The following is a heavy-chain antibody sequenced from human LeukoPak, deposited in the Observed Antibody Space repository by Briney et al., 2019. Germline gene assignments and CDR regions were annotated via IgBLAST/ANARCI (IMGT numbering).Heavy chain of an antibody. J-gene: IGHJ4*02. CDR1: GFTFSSYW. Sequence: PGGSLRLSCAASGFTFSSYWMHWVRQAPGKGVEWVSRINSDGGSTTYADSVKGRFTISRDNAKKTMYLQMSSLRADDSAVYYCGRGGLTGQMAAFDYWGQGALVTVST. V-gene: IGHV3-74*01. CDR2: INSDGGST. CDR3: GRGGLTGQMAAFDY. D-gene: IGHD3-9*01.